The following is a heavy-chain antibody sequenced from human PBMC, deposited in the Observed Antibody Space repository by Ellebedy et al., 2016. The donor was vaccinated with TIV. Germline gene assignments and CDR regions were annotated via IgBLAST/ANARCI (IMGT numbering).Heavy chain of an antibody. CDR3: ARDINGAFDI. J-gene: IGHJ3*02. V-gene: IGHV3-23*01. CDR1: GFMFSSDA. CDR2: ISGSGDKT. Sequence: GESLKISCAATGFMFSSDAMTCVRQAPGKGLEWVSAISGSGDKTYYADSVKGRFTISRDNAKNTLYLQVNSLRAEDTAVYYCARDINGAFDIWGQGTMVTVSS.